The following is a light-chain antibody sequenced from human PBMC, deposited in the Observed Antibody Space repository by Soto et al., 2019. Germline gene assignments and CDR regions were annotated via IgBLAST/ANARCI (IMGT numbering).Light chain of an antibody. CDR3: QQYNNYPRT. J-gene: IGKJ1*01. V-gene: IGKV1-5*01. Sequence: DIQMTQSPSTLSASIGDRVTITCRASEGIRTWLAWYQHKPGKAPKFLIYDASSLESGVPSRFSGSGSGTEFTLTISSLQPDDFATYYCQQYNNYPRTFGQGTK. CDR1: EGIRTW. CDR2: DAS.